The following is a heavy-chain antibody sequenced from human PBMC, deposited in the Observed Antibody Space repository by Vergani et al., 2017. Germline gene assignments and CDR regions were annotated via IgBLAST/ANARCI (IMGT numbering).Heavy chain of an antibody. CDR1: GFTFSTYS. J-gene: IGHJ4*02. D-gene: IGHD2-15*01. CDR3: ARDPGYCSGGSCYVEEGGDY. CDR2: ISGSSIYI. V-gene: IGHV3-21*01. Sequence: EVQLVESGGGLVKPGGSLRLSSAASGFTFSTYSLNWVRQAPGKGLEWVSSISGSSIYIYYADSVKGRFTISRDNAKNSLYLQMNSLRAEDTAVYYCARDPGYCSGGSCYVEEGGDYWGQGTLVTVSS.